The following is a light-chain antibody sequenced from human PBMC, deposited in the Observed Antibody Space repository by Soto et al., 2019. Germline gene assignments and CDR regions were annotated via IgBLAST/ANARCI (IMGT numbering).Light chain of an antibody. CDR2: DNN. CDR1: SSIIGNND. J-gene: IGLJ2*01. Sequence: QSVLTQPPSVSAAPGQKVTISCSGSSSIIGNNDVSWYQQFPGTTPRLLIYDNNERPSEIPDRFSGSKSGTSATLGITGLQTGDEADYYCGTWDSSLSAVVFGGGTKLTVL. CDR3: GTWDSSLSAVV. V-gene: IGLV1-51*01.